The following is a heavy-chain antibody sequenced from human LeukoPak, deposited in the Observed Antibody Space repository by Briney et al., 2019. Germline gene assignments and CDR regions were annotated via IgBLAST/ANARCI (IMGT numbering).Heavy chain of an antibody. CDR1: GFTFSNYW. Sequence: GGSLRLSCAASGFTFSNYWMNWVRQAPGKGLEWVANVKQDGSEKYYVASVKGRFTLSRDNAKNSLYLQMNSLRAEDTAVYYCAPRYFDLWGRGTLVTVSS. CDR2: VKQDGSEK. CDR3: APRYFDL. V-gene: IGHV3-7*01. J-gene: IGHJ2*01.